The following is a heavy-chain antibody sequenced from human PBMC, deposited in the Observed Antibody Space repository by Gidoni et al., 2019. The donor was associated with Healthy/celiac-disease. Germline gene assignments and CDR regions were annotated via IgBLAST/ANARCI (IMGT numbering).Heavy chain of an antibody. J-gene: IGHJ5*02. V-gene: IGHV4-4*02. CDR2: IYHSGTT. D-gene: IGHD2-2*01. CDR3: ARRGCSSTSCFSGFDP. Sequence: QVQLQESGPGLVKPSGTLSLTCAVSGGSISSSNWWSWVRQPPGKGLKWMGEIYHSGTTNYNPSRKSRVTISVDKSKNQFARKLSSVTAADTAVYDCARRGCSSTSCFSGFDPWGQGTLVTVSS. CDR1: GGSISSSNW.